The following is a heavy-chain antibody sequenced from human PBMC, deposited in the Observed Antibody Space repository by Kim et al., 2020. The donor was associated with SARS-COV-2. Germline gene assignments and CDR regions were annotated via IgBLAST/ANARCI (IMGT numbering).Heavy chain of an antibody. CDR3: ARGGRGDHFYNGMDV. CDR1: GYTFAAYG. V-gene: IGHV1-18*01. D-gene: IGHD2-21*02. J-gene: IGHJ6*02. CDR2: IGAYNGMS. Sequence: ASVNVSCKASGYTFAAYGISWVRQARGQGLQWMGGIGAYNGMSDYGQTFHDRITMTTDISSSTASLEVRSLRSDDTAIYFCARGGRGDHFYNGMDVWGQGTAVIVSS.